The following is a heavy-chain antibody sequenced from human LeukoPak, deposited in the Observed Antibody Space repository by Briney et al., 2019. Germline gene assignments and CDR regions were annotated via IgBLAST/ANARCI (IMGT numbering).Heavy chain of an antibody. Sequence: GGSLRLSCAASGFTFSSYSMSWVRQAPGKGLEWVSSISSSSSYIYYADSVKGRFTISRDNAKNSLYLQMNSLRAEDTAVYYWASGLGDDSSGYYYYYYYMDVWGKGTTVTVSS. D-gene: IGHD3-22*01. CDR3: ASGLGDDSSGYYYYYYYMDV. CDR1: GFTFSSYS. V-gene: IGHV3-21*01. J-gene: IGHJ6*03. CDR2: ISSSSSYI.